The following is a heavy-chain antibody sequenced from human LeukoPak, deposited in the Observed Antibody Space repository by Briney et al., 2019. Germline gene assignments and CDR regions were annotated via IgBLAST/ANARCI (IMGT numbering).Heavy chain of an antibody. Sequence: ADTLSLTCTVSGGSISRYYWSWIRQPPGKGLEWIGYIYASGSPNYNLSLKSRVTISVDTSKHQFSLNLRSVTAADTAVYYCARHGSVRSPLGPWGQGTLVTVSS. CDR1: GGSISRYY. V-gene: IGHV4-4*09. CDR3: ARHGSVRSPLGP. J-gene: IGHJ5*02. CDR2: IYASGSP. D-gene: IGHD3-10*01.